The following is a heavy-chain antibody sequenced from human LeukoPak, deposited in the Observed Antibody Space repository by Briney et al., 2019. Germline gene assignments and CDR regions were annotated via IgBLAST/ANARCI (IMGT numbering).Heavy chain of an antibody. V-gene: IGHV1-69*13. J-gene: IGHJ4*02. CDR2: IIPIFGTA. CDR1: GGTFSSYA. D-gene: IGHD3-10*01. Sequence: ASVKVSCKASGGTFSSYAISWVRQAPGPGLEWMGGIIPIFGTANYAQKFQGRVTITADESTSTAYMELSSLRSEDTAVYYCARGRGAPFPHYFDYWGQGTLVTVSS. CDR3: ARGRGAPFPHYFDY.